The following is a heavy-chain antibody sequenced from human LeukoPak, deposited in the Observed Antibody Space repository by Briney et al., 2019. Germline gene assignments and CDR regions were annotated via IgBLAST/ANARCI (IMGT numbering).Heavy chain of an antibody. V-gene: IGHV1-46*01. CDR2: INPSGGST. D-gene: IGHD3-9*01. CDR3: ARRSILTGYPVHRYYFDY. J-gene: IGHJ4*02. Sequence: GASVKVSCKASGYTFTSYYMHWVRQAPGQGLEWMGIINPSGGSTNYAQKFQGRVTMTRDTSTSTVYMELSSLKSEDTTVYYCARRSILTGYPVHRYYFDYWGQGTLVTVSS. CDR1: GYTFTSYY.